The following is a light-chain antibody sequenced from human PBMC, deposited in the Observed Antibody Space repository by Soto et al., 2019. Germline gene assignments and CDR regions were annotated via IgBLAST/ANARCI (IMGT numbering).Light chain of an antibody. CDR3: KLYNVWLPAI. J-gene: IGKJ3*01. CDR1: QSVYNN. Sequence: EIVMTQSPATLSVSPGERATLSCRASQSVYNNLAWYQQKPGQAPRLLIYGASTRAPATPARFSGSGPGTDFTPAIRSLQPEDFAVYCWKLYNVWLPAIFAPGPMADI. V-gene: IGKV3-15*01. CDR2: GAS.